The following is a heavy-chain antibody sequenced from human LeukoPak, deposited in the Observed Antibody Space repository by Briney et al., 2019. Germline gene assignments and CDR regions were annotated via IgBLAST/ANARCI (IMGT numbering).Heavy chain of an antibody. D-gene: IGHD6-13*01. CDR3: AGGGYSSRMLGFDP. Sequence: PGGSLRLSCAASGFTFSTYSMNWVRQAPGKGLEWVSSISSSSSYIYYADSVKGRFTISRDNAKNSLYLQMNSLRAEDTAVYYCAGGGYSSRMLGFDPWGQGTLVTVSS. J-gene: IGHJ5*02. V-gene: IGHV3-21*01. CDR2: ISSSSSYI. CDR1: GFTFSTYS.